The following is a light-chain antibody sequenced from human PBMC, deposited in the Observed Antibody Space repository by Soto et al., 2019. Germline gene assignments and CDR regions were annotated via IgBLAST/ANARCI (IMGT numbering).Light chain of an antibody. CDR3: SSYAGSKNFV. CDR1: SSDVGGYNF. J-gene: IGLJ2*01. V-gene: IGLV2-8*01. CDR2: EVS. Sequence: QSALTQPPSASGSPGQSVTISCTGTSSDVGGYNFVSWYQQHPGKASKLMIYEVSKRPSGVPDRFSGSKSGNAASLTVSGLQAEDEADYYCSSYAGSKNFVFGGGTKLTVL.